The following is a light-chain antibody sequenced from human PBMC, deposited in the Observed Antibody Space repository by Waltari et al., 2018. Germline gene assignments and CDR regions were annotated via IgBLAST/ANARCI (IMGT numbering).Light chain of an antibody. CDR3: QKYISAPIT. V-gene: IGKV1-27*01. CDR2: AAS. Sequence: DIQMTQSPSSLSASVGDRVTITCRASQVISNYLAWYQQKPGKVPKLLIYAASTLQSGVPSRFSGGGSGTDFTLTINSLQPEDVATYYCQKYISAPITFGPGTKVDIK. J-gene: IGKJ3*01. CDR1: QVISNY.